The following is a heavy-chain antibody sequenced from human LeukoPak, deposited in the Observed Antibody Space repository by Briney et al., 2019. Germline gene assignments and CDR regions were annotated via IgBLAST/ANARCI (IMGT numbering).Heavy chain of an antibody. CDR1: GGSISSGVYY. J-gene: IGHJ4*02. Sequence: SETLSLTCTVSGGSISSGVYYWTWIRQHPGKGLEWIGHIYYSGNTYYNPSLKSRVTISGDTSKNHFSLKLSSVTDADTAVYYCARGRKGYDSTYDYWGQGTLVTVSS. V-gene: IGHV4-31*03. CDR2: IYYSGNT. D-gene: IGHD5-12*01. CDR3: ARGRKGYDSTYDY.